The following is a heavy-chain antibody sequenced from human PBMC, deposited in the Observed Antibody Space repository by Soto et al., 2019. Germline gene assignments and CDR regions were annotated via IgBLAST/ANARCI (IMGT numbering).Heavy chain of an antibody. CDR2: ISGSGGST. D-gene: IGHD3-22*01. CDR1: GFTFSSYA. Sequence: GGSLRLSCAASGFTFSSYAMSWVRQAPGKGLEWVSAISGSGGSTYYADSVKGLFTISRDNSKNTLYLQMNSLRAEDTAVYYCAKLGYYDSSGYQPLNYYYYGMDVWGQGTTVTVSS. J-gene: IGHJ6*02. CDR3: AKLGYYDSSGYQPLNYYYYGMDV. V-gene: IGHV3-23*01.